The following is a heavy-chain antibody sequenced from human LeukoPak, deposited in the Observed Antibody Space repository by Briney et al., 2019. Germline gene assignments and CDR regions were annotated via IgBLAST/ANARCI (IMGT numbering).Heavy chain of an antibody. D-gene: IGHD7-27*01. CDR1: GGSVSSGSYY. CDR2: IYYSGST. Sequence: SETLSLTCTVSGGSVSSGSYYWSWIRQPPGKGLEWIGYIYYSGSTNYNPSLKSRVTISVDTSKNQFSLKLSSVTAADTAVYYCARGHTGPFDYWGQGTLVTVSS. J-gene: IGHJ4*02. V-gene: IGHV4-61*01. CDR3: ARGHTGPFDY.